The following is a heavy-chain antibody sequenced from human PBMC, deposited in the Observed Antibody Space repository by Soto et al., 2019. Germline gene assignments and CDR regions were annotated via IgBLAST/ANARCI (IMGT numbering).Heavy chain of an antibody. CDR1: GGSISSGVCY. CDR3: AREWRAYCSGGSCFPQNYYYYMDV. Sequence: SETLSLTCTVSGGSISSGVCYWSWIRQHPGKGLEWIGYIYYSGSTYYNPSLKSRVTISVDTSKNQLSLKLSSVTAADTAVYYCAREWRAYCSGGSCFPQNYYYYMDVWGKGTTVTVSS. J-gene: IGHJ6*03. CDR2: IYYSGST. V-gene: IGHV4-31*03. D-gene: IGHD2-15*01.